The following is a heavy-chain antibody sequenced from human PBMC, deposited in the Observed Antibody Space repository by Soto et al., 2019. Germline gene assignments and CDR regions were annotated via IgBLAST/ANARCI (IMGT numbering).Heavy chain of an antibody. V-gene: IGHV3-23*01. D-gene: IGHD1-26*01. CDR3: ANRKRELLLTS. Sequence: GGSLRLSCAASGFTFSSYAMSWVRQAPGKGLEWVSAISGSGGSTYYADSVKGRFTISRDNSKNTLYLQMNSLRAEDTAVYYCANRKRELLLTSWGQGTLVTVSS. CDR1: GFTFSSYA. J-gene: IGHJ4*02. CDR2: ISGSGGST.